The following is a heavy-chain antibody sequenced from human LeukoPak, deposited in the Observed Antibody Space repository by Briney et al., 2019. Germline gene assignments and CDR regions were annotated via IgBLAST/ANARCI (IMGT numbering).Heavy chain of an antibody. J-gene: IGHJ3*02. CDR3: AREGYGDYVYAFDI. CDR2: ISSSSSYT. V-gene: IGHV3-11*05. D-gene: IGHD4-17*01. CDR1: GFTFSDYY. Sequence: SGGSLRLSCAASGFTFSDYYMGWIRQAPGKGLEWVSYISSSSSYTNYADSEKGRFTISRDNAKNSLYLQMNSLRAEDTAVYYCAREGYGDYVYAFDIWGQGTMVTVSS.